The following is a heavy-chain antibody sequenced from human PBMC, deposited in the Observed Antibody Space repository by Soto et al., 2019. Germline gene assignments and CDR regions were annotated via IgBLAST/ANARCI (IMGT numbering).Heavy chain of an antibody. J-gene: IGHJ4*02. V-gene: IGHV4-39*07. CDR1: GESISSSSYY. Sequence: PSETLSLTCIVSGESISSSSYYWGWIRQPPGKGLEWIGGIYHSGRTYYNPSLKSRVTISVDTSKNQFSLKLSSVTAADTAVYYCAREGTTVVSHFDYWGQGTLVTVSS. CDR2: IYHSGRT. D-gene: IGHD4-17*01. CDR3: AREGTTVVSHFDY.